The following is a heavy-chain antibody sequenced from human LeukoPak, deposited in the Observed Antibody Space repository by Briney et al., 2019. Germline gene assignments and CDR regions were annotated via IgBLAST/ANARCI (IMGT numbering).Heavy chain of an antibody. V-gene: IGHV3-48*03. Sequence: GGSLRLSCAASGFTFSSYEMNWARQAPGNGLEWVSYISSSGSTIYYTDSVKGRFTISRDNAKNSLYLQMNSLRAEETAVYYCATYGQTTVTLWYWGQGTLVTVSS. CDR3: ATYGQTTVTLWY. J-gene: IGHJ4*02. CDR1: GFTFSSYE. D-gene: IGHD4-17*01. CDR2: ISSSGSTI.